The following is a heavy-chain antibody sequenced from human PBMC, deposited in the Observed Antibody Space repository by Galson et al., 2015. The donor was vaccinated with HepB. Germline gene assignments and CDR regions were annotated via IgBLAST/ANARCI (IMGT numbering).Heavy chain of an antibody. CDR1: GGSISSSSYY. J-gene: IGHJ5*02. Sequence: TLSLTCTVSGGSISSSSYYWGWIRQPPGKGLEWIGSIYYSGSTYYNPSLKSRVTISVDTSKNQFSLKLSSVTAADTAVYYCARVTYYYDSSVDPWGQGTLVTVSS. CDR2: IYYSGST. D-gene: IGHD3-22*01. CDR3: ARVTYYYDSSVDP. V-gene: IGHV4-39*07.